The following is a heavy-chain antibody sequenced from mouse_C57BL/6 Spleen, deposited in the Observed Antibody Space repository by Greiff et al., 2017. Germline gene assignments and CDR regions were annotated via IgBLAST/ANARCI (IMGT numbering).Heavy chain of an antibody. V-gene: IGHV14-4*01. D-gene: IGHD1-1*01. J-gene: IGHJ3*01. CDR3: STGSGYGSSCEFAD. CDR1: GFNIKDDY. Sequence: VQLQQSGAELVRPGASVTLSCTASGFNIKDDYMHWVKQRPEQGLEWIGWIDPENGDTAYASKFQGKDTITADTSSNTAYLQLSSLTSEDYAGYYGSTGSGYGSSCEFADWGQGTLVTVSA. CDR2: IDPENGDT.